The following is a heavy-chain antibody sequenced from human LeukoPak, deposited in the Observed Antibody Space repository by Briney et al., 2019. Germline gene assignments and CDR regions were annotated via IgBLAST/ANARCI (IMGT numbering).Heavy chain of an antibody. CDR1: GFTFSNYA. CDR3: ARLTDYGGNSDYFDY. CDR2: NGRSGDDT. Sequence: PGGSLRLSCAASGFTFSNYAMRWVRQPPGKGLEWVSSNGRSGDDTYYAGSVKGRFTISRDNSKNTLYLQMSSLRAEDTAVYYCARLTDYGGNSDYFDYWGQGTLVTVSS. V-gene: IGHV3-23*01. D-gene: IGHD4-23*01. J-gene: IGHJ4*02.